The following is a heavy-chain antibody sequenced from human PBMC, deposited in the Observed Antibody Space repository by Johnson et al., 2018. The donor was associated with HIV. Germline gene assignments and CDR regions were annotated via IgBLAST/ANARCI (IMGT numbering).Heavy chain of an antibody. Sequence: VQLVESGGGLTQPGGSLRLSCAASGFTVSSNYMNWVRQAPGKGLEWVSVIYSGGNTYYADSVKGRFTISRDNAKNSLYLQMNSLRAEDTALYYCAKDRHDYGDLDAFDIWGQGTMVTVSS. CDR3: AKDRHDYGDLDAFDI. V-gene: IGHV3-53*01. CDR1: GFTVSSNY. D-gene: IGHD4-17*01. J-gene: IGHJ3*02. CDR2: IYSGGNT.